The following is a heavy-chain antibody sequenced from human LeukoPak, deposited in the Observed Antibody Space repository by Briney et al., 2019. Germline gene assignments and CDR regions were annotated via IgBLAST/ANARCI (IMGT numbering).Heavy chain of an antibody. J-gene: IGHJ4*02. CDR1: GGSISSGDYY. D-gene: IGHD1-26*01. Sequence: PSETLSLTCTVSGGSISSGDYYWRWIRQPPGRGVEWIGYIYYSGSTYYNPSLKSRVTISVDTSKNQFSLKLSSVTAADTAVYYCARENGNFDYWGQGTLVTVPS. V-gene: IGHV4-30-4*01. CDR3: ARENGNFDY. CDR2: IYYSGST.